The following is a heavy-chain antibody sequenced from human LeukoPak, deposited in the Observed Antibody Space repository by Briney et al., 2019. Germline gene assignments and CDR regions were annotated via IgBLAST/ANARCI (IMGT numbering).Heavy chain of an antibody. CDR3: ARVRGSYSSDY. CDR2: ISKDGRTV. Sequence: GGSLRLSCAASGFTFSDYYMSWIRQAPGKGLEWVSFISKDGRTVSYADSVKGQFTISRDNPKNSLYLQMNSLTADDTAVYFCARVRGSYSSDYWGQGTLVTVSS. CDR1: GFTFSDYY. J-gene: IGHJ4*02. D-gene: IGHD5-12*01. V-gene: IGHV3-11*01.